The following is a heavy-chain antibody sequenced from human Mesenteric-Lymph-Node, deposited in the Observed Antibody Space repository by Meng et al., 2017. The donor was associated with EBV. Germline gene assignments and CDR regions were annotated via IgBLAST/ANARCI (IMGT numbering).Heavy chain of an antibody. Sequence: QGQLVQSGAEVEKPGASVKVPCKASGYPFTSYDINWVRQATGQGLEWMGWMNPNSGNTGYAQKFQGRITMTRDTSISTAYMELSSLGSDDTAVYYCARVGNAGAEYSQHWGQGTLVTVSS. J-gene: IGHJ1*01. D-gene: IGHD1-1*01. CDR2: MNPNSGNT. V-gene: IGHV1-8*01. CDR1: GYPFTSYD. CDR3: ARVGNAGAEYSQH.